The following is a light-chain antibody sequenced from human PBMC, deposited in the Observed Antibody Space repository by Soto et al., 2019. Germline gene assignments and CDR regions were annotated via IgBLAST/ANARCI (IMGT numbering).Light chain of an antibody. Sequence: QTVVTQPPSASGTPGQRVTISCSGSSSNLGSNFVYWYRQLPGSAPKLLISSTNQRPSGVPDRFSVSKSGTSASLAISGLRSEDEADYHCSVWDDSLRAWVFGGGTKLTVL. V-gene: IGLV1-47*01. CDR2: STN. CDR3: SVWDDSLRAWV. CDR1: SSNLGSNF. J-gene: IGLJ3*02.